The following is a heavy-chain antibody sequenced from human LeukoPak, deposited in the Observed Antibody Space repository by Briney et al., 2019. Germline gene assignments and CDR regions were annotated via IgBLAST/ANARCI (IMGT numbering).Heavy chain of an antibody. Sequence: GASVKVSCKASGYTFTSYDINWVRQATGQGLEWMGWMNPDSGNTGYAQKFQGRVTMTRDTSISTAYMELSRLRSDDTAVYYCARDYSGSDRTTHWGQGTLVTVSS. D-gene: IGHD5-12*01. V-gene: IGHV1-8*02. CDR1: GYTFTSYD. CDR2: MNPDSGNT. J-gene: IGHJ4*02. CDR3: ARDYSGSDRTTH.